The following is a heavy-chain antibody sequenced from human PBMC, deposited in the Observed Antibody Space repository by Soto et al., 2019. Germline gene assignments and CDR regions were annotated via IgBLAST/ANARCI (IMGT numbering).Heavy chain of an antibody. CDR3: AAQRDTAMEANYYYYGMDV. CDR2: INAGNGNT. Sequence: GASVKVSCKASGYTFTSYAMHWVRQAPGQRLEWMGWINAGNGNTKYSQKFQERVTITRDMSTSTAYMELSSLRSEDTAVYYCAAQRDTAMEANYYYYGMDVWGQGTTVTVSS. V-gene: IGHV1-3*01. CDR1: GYTFTSYA. J-gene: IGHJ6*02. D-gene: IGHD5-18*01.